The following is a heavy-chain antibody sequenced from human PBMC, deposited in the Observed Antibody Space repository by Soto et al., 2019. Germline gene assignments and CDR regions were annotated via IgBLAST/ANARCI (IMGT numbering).Heavy chain of an antibody. CDR3: ARGSGIDDY. J-gene: IGHJ4*02. Sequence: QVQLVESGGGVVQPGRSLRLSCAASGFTFSSYAMHWVRQAPGKGLEWVAVISYDGSNKYYADSVKGRFTISRDNSKNTLYLQMNSLRAEDTAVYYCARGSGIDDYRGQGTLVTVSS. CDR1: GFTFSSYA. V-gene: IGHV3-30-3*01. CDR2: ISYDGSNK. D-gene: IGHD3-10*01.